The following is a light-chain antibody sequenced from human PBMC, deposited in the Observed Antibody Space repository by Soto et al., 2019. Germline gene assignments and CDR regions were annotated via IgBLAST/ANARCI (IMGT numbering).Light chain of an antibody. CDR1: QSVSSNF. CDR2: GAS. CDR3: QQYGSLPKT. V-gene: IGKV3-20*01. Sequence: EIVLTQSPGTLSLSPGERATLSFRASQSVSSNFLAWYQEKPGQAPRVLMYGASSRATGIPDRFSGSGSGTDFTLIISRLEPEDVAVYYCQQYGSLPKTFGQGTKVDI. J-gene: IGKJ1*01.